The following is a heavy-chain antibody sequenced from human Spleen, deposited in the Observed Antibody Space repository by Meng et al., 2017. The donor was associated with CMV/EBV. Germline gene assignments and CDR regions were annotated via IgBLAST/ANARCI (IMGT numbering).Heavy chain of an antibody. CDR1: GASITSTNW. J-gene: IGHJ3*02. Sequence: SETLSLTCAVSGASITSTNWWSWVCQPPGKGLEWIGDINDSGSTNYNPSLKSRVTMSLDKSKNQFSLKLSSVTAADTAVYYCARSNPGQDAFDIWGQGTMVTVSS. CDR2: INDSGST. V-gene: IGHV4-4*02. CDR3: ARSNPGQDAFDI.